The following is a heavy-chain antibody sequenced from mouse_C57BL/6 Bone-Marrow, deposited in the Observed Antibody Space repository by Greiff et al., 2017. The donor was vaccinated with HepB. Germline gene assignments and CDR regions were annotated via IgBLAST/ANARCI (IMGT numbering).Heavy chain of an antibody. V-gene: IGHV5-4*03. CDR1: GFTFSSYA. D-gene: IGHD1-1*01. J-gene: IGHJ4*01. CDR2: ISDGGSYT. Sequence: EVMLVESGGGLVKPGGSLKLSCAASGFTFSSYAMSWVRQTPEKRLEWVATISDGGSYTYYPDNVKGRFTISRDNAKNNLYLQMSHLKSEDTAMYYCARVADYWGQGTSVTVSS. CDR3: ARVADY.